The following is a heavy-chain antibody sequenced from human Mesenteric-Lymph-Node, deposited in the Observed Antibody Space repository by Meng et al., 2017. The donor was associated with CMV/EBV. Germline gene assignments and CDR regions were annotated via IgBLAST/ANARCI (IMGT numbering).Heavy chain of an antibody. D-gene: IGHD2/OR15-2a*01. Sequence: QVQLQEPGPGLVKPSETLSLTCIVSGVSVTSGAYHWSWIRQSPGKGLEWIGYIYGTGITIYNPSLKSRVTILLETSKNQFSLKLNSVTTADTAVYYCAKSRSSTPGIVDDWGQGTLVTVSS. V-gene: IGHV4-61*08. CDR1: GVSVTSGAYH. J-gene: IGHJ4*02. CDR3: AKSRSSTPGIVDD. CDR2: IYGTGIT.